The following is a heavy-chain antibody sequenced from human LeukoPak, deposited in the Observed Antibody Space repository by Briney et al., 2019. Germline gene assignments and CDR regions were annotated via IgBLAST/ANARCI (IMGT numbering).Heavy chain of an antibody. CDR1: GFTFSSYA. CDR3: AKGRKWELPFDY. D-gene: IGHD1-26*01. Sequence: GGSLRLSCAASGFTFSSYAMSWVRQAPGKGLEWVSAISGSGGKTHYADSVKGRFTISRDNSKNTLYLQMNSLRAEDTAVYYCAKGRKWELPFDYWGQGTLVTVSS. J-gene: IGHJ4*02. CDR2: ISGSGGKT. V-gene: IGHV3-23*01.